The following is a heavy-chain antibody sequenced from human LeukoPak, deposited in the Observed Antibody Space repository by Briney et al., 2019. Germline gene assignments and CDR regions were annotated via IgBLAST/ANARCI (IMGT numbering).Heavy chain of an antibody. J-gene: IGHJ4*02. Sequence: GGSLRLSCAASGFTFSSYSMNWVRQAPGKGLEWVSYISSSSSTIYYAGSVKGRFTISRDNAKNSLYLQMNSLRAEDTAVYYCARDQSGYDVLTGYYQGGNDYWGQGTLVTVSS. CDR2: ISSSSSTI. D-gene: IGHD3-9*01. CDR3: ARDQSGYDVLTGYYQGGNDY. V-gene: IGHV3-48*01. CDR1: GFTFSSYS.